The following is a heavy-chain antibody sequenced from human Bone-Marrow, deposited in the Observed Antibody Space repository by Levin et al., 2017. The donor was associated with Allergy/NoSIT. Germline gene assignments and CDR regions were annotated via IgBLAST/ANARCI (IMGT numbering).Heavy chain of an antibody. D-gene: IGHD3-16*01. Sequence: GGSLRLSCIASGFSLHDHAMSWVRQAPGKGPEWVADITKTGSDTHYADSVKGRFSISRDTSTNPVYLQMTSLRAADTALYYCAKHGGFDSWGQGTLVTVSS. CDR2: ITKTGSDT. V-gene: IGHV3-23*01. CDR1: GFSLHDHA. J-gene: IGHJ4*02. CDR3: AKHGGFDS.